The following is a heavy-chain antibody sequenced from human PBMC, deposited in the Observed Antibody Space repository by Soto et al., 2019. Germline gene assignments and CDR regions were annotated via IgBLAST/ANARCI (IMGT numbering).Heavy chain of an antibody. CDR2: IGTAGDT. D-gene: IGHD3-22*01. CDR1: GFTFSSYD. J-gene: IGHJ6*02. CDR3: ARGRYYDSSGYPTHGMDV. Sequence: GGSLRLSCAASGFTFSSYDMHWVRQATGKGLEWVSAIGTAGDTYYPGSVKGRFTISRENAKNSLYLQMNSLRAGDTAVYYCARGRYYDSSGYPTHGMDVWGQGTTVTVSS. V-gene: IGHV3-13*04.